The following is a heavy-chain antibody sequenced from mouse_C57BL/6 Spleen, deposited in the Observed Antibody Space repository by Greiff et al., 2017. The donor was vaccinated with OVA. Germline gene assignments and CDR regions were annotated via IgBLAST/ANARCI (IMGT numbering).Heavy chain of an antibody. CDR1: GYAFSSYW. CDR3: ARDYYGSSSYFDY. D-gene: IGHD1-1*01. V-gene: IGHV1-80*01. CDR2: IYPGAGDT. J-gene: IGHJ2*01. Sequence: VQLQQSGAELVKPGASVKISCKASGYAFSSYWMNWVKQRPGKGLEWIGQIYPGAGDTNYNGKFKGKATLTADKSSSTADMQLSSLTSEDSAVYFCARDYYGSSSYFDYWGQGTTLTVSS.